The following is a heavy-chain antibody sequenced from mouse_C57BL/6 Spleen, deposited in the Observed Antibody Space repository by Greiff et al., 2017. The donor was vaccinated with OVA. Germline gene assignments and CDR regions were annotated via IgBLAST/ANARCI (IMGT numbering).Heavy chain of an antibody. CDR2: ISYDGSN. D-gene: IGHD2-3*01. J-gene: IGHJ1*03. V-gene: IGHV3-6*01. Sequence: DVQLQESGPGLVKPSQSLSLTCSVTGYSITSGYYWNWIRQFPGNKLEWMGYISYDGSNNYNPSLKNRISITRDTSKNQFFLKLNSVTTEDTATYYCARESKTDDGYYDWYFDVWGTGTTVTVSS. CDR3: ARESKTDDGYYDWYFDV. CDR1: GYSITSGYY.